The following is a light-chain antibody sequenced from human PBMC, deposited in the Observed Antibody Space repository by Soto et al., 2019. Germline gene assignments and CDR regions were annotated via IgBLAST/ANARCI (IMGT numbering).Light chain of an antibody. CDR2: ASS. Sequence: DIQMTQSPSSLSASVGDRVTITCRASQNINTYLNWYQAKPGKAPKLLIYASSTLQTGVPTKFSGSGSGTDFTLTISSLHPADFATYYCQQSYSTPLTFGGGTKVEIK. CDR3: QQSYSTPLT. J-gene: IGKJ4*01. CDR1: QNINTY. V-gene: IGKV1-39*01.